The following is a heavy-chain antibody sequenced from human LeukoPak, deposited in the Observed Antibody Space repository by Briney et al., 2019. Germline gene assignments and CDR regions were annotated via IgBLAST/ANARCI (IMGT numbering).Heavy chain of an antibody. CDR3: ARGAAMIVVVMAEYFQH. D-gene: IGHD3-22*01. J-gene: IGHJ1*01. CDR2: IKQDGSEK. Sequence: PGGSLRLSCAASGFTFSNAWMSWVRQAPGKGLEWVANIKQDGSEKYYVDSVKGRFTISRDNAKNSLYLQMNSLRAEDTAVYYCARGAAMIVVVMAEYFQHWGQGTLVTVSS. V-gene: IGHV3-7*01. CDR1: GFTFSNAW.